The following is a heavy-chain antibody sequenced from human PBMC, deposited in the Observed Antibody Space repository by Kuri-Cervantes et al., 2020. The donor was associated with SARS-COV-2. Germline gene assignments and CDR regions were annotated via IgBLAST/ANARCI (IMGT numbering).Heavy chain of an antibody. J-gene: IGHJ4*02. Sequence: SETLSLTCTVSGGSISSYYWSWIRQPAGKGLEWIGRICTSGSTNYNPSLKSRVTMSVDTSKNQFSLKLSSVTAADTAVYYCARSEWELPKFDYWGQGTLVTVSS. D-gene: IGHD1-26*01. CDR2: ICTSGST. CDR1: GGSISSYY. V-gene: IGHV4-4*07. CDR3: ARSEWELPKFDY.